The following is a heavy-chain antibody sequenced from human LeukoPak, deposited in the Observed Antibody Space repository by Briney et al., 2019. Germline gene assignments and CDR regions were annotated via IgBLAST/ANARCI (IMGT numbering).Heavy chain of an antibody. D-gene: IGHD5-24*01. CDR2: IGSSDTTI. CDR3: ASDRRDAYSQNFDY. V-gene: IGHV3-48*03. CDR1: GFTFSDYE. Sequence: GGSLRLSCAASGFTFSDYEMNWVRQAPGKGLEWVSYIGSSDTTIYYADSVKGRFTISRDNAKNSLYLQMNSLRAEDTAVYYCASDRRDAYSQNFDYWGQGTLVTVSS. J-gene: IGHJ4*02.